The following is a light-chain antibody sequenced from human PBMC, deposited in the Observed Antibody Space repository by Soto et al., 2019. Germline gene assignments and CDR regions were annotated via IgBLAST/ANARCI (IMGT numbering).Light chain of an antibody. V-gene: IGKV1-39*01. J-gene: IGKJ1*01. CDR2: AAS. CDR1: QPISNY. Sequence: DIQMTQSPSSLSASVGDRVTITCRASQPISNYLNWYQQKPGKAPKLLIYAASSLQSGVPSRLSGSGSGTDFTLAISSLKPEDFENYYCQQSYSTPWTFGQGTKV. CDR3: QQSYSTPWT.